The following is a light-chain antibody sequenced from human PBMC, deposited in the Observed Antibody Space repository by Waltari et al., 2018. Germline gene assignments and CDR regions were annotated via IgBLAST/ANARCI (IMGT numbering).Light chain of an antibody. CDR1: QSVRKY. CDR2: DTA. V-gene: IGKV3-11*01. CDR3: QQRNDWPLT. J-gene: IGKJ4*02. Sequence: DIVLTQSPATLSLSPGERATLSCRASQSVRKYLSWYQQEPGQAPRRLIYDTANRETGSPARFTGSGSGTDFTLTISNGEPEDFAVYYCQQRNDWPLTFGGGTKVEIK.